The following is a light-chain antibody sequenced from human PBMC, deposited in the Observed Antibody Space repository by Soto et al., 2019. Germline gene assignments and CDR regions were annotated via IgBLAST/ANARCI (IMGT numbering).Light chain of an antibody. CDR2: GAS. V-gene: IGKV1-39*01. CDR3: QQSYSTLVT. J-gene: IGKJ4*01. Sequence: DIQMTQSPSSLSASEGDRVTITCRASQTISTYLNWYQQKLGKAPKLLIYGASSLQSGVQSRFSGSESGTEFTLTISSQQPEDFATYYCQQSYSTLVTFGGGTKVEI. CDR1: QTISTY.